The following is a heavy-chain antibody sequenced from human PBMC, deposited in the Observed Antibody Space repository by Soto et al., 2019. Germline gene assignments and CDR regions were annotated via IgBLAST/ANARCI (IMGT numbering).Heavy chain of an antibody. CDR3: ARAKTYCSGGSCYPAWFDP. CDR1: GGSISSYY. J-gene: IGHJ5*02. CDR2: IYYSGST. D-gene: IGHD2-15*01. V-gene: IGHV4-59*01. Sequence: SETLSLTCTVSGGSISSYYWSWIRQPPGKGLEWIGYIYYSGSTNYNPSLKSRVTISVDTSKNQFSLKLSSVTAADTAVYYCARAKTYCSGGSCYPAWFDPWGQGTLVTSPQ.